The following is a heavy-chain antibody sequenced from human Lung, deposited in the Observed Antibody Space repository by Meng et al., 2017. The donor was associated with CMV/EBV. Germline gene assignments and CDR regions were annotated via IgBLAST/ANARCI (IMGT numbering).Heavy chain of an antibody. V-gene: IGHV1-69*10. Sequence: TCSGYAISGVRQDPGQGLEWMGGIIPILGIANYAQKFQGRVTITADKSTSTAYMELSSLRSEDTDVYYCARGAHYDILTGYYTLFGYWGQGTLVTVSS. CDR1: TCSGYA. J-gene: IGHJ4*02. D-gene: IGHD3-9*01. CDR3: ARGAHYDILTGYYTLFGY. CDR2: IIPILGIA.